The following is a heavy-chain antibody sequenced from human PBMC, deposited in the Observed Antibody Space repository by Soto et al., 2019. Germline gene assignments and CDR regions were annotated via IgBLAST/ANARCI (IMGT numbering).Heavy chain of an antibody. J-gene: IGHJ4*02. CDR2: IKQDGSEK. CDR1: GFTFSSYW. V-gene: IGHV3-7*01. Sequence: GGSLRLSCAASGFTFSSYWMSWVRQAPGKGLEWVANIKQDGSEKYYVDSVKGRFTISRDNAKNSLYLQMNSLRAEDTAVYYCARELRYFDWLFNDYWGQGTLVTVSS. CDR3: ARELRYFDWLFNDY. D-gene: IGHD3-9*01.